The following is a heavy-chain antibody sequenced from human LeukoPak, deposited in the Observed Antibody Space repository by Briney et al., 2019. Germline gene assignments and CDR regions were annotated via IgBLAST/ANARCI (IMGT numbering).Heavy chain of an antibody. V-gene: IGHV5-51*01. CDR1: GYSLTSYS. D-gene: IGHD6-19*01. Sequence: GESLKISCKGFGYSLTSYSIGWVRQMPGKRLEWMGIIYPGDSDTRYSPSFQGQVTISADKSISTAYLQWSSLKASDTAMYYCARRVSVGFDPWGQGTLVTVSS. CDR3: ARRVSVGFDP. J-gene: IGHJ5*02. CDR2: IYPGDSDT.